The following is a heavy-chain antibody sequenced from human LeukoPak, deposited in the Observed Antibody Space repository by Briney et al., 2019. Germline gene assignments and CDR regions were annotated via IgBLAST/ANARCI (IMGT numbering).Heavy chain of an antibody. Sequence: GGSLRLSCAASGFTFSSYAMSWVRQAPGKGLEWVSAISGSGGSTYYADSVKGRLTISRDNSKNTLYLQMNSLRAEDTAVYYCANQWIQLWCFDYWGQGTLVTVSS. V-gene: IGHV3-23*01. CDR2: ISGSGGST. CDR3: ANQWIQLWCFDY. CDR1: GFTFSSYA. D-gene: IGHD5-18*01. J-gene: IGHJ4*02.